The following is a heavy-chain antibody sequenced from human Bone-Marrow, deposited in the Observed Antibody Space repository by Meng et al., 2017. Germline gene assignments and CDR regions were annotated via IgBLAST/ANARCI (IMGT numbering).Heavy chain of an antibody. V-gene: IGHV3-21*02. CDR1: GFIFSTYS. D-gene: IGHD1-7*01. Sequence: EVQLVASGGGLVKPGGSLRLSCAASGFIFSTYSMIWVRQAPGKGLEWVSSISTSGRNIYHADSVKGRFTISRDNAKNSLYLQLNSLRAEDTAVYYCARGDLELPDYWGQGTLVTVSS. CDR3: ARGDLELPDY. CDR2: ISTSGRNI. J-gene: IGHJ4*02.